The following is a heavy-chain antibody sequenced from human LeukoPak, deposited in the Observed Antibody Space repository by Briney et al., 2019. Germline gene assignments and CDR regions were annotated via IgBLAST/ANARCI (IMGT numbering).Heavy chain of an antibody. CDR3: ARGRVYDFWSGYYEDY. CDR1: GGSISSSSYY. Sequence: SETLSLTCTVSGGSISSSSYYWGWIRQPPGKGLEWIGSIYYSGSTNYNPSLKSRVTISVDTSKNQFSLKLSSVTAADTAVYYCARGRVYDFWSGYYEDYWGQGTLVTVSS. J-gene: IGHJ4*02. V-gene: IGHV4-39*07. CDR2: IYYSGST. D-gene: IGHD3-3*01.